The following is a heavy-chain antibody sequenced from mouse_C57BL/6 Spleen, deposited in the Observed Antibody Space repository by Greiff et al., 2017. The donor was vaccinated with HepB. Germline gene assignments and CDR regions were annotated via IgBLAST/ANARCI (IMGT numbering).Heavy chain of an antibody. V-gene: IGHV1-59*01. D-gene: IGHD1-1*01. CDR2: IDPSDSYT. CDR3: ARPDYYGSSYFAY. CDR1: GYTFTSYW. J-gene: IGHJ3*01. Sequence: QVQLQQPGAELVRPGPSVKLSCKASGYTFTSYWMHWVKQRPGQGLEWIGVIDPSDSYTNYNQKFKGKATLTVDTSSSTAYMQLSSLTSEDSAVYYCARPDYYGSSYFAYWGQGTLVTVSA.